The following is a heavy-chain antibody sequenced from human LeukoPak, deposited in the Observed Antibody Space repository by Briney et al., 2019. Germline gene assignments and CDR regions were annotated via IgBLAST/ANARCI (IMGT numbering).Heavy chain of an antibody. CDR2: ISSSSTYI. V-gene: IGHV3-21*01. Sequence: GGPLRLSCTTSGFTFSNYYMNWVRQAPGKGLEFVSSISSSSTYIYYADSVKGRFTISRDDAKNSLYLQMNNLRAEDTALYYCARDQRGGTYSDYWGQGTLVTVSS. D-gene: IGHD1-26*01. J-gene: IGHJ4*02. CDR3: ARDQRGGTYSDY. CDR1: GFTFSNYY.